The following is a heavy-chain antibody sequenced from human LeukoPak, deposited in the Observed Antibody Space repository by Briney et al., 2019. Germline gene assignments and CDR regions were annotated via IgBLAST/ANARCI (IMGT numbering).Heavy chain of an antibody. CDR3: ARAQEVLRFLEWLTDWFDP. CDR1: GFTFSSYG. D-gene: IGHD3-3*01. J-gene: IGHJ5*02. Sequence: GGSLRLSCAASGFTFSSYGMHWVRQAPGKGLEWVAVIWYDGSNKYYADSVKGRFTISRENAKNSLYLQMNSLRAEDTAVYYCARAQEVLRFLEWLTDWFDPWGQGTLVTVSS. V-gene: IGHV3-33*01. CDR2: IWYDGSNK.